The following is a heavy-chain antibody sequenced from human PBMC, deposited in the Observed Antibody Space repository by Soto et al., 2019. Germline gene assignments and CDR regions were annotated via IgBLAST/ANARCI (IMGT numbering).Heavy chain of an antibody. CDR1: GGSVSSGSYY. V-gene: IGHV4-61*01. CDR2: IYYSGST. D-gene: IGHD1-7*01. J-gene: IGHJ3*02. Sequence: QVQLQESGPGLVKPSETLSLTCTVSGGSVSSGSYYWSWIRQPPGKGLEWIGYIYYSGSTNYNPSLKSRVTISVDTSKNQFSLKLSSVTAADTAVYYCARFTGTETDAFDIWGQGTMVTVSS. CDR3: ARFTGTETDAFDI.